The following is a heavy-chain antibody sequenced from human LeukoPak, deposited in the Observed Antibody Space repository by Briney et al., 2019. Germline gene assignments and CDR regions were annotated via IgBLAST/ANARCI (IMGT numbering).Heavy chain of an antibody. CDR3: ARDLWSTGAGVFDF. CDR2: IYSTGNT. Sequence: SETLSLTGTVSGDSISSGSYYWGWIRQSPGKGLEWIGSIYSTGNTLYTPSLKSRVAISVDTSKNSFSLNLHSVTAADTAVYYCARDLWSTGAGVFDFWGQGALVAVSS. D-gene: IGHD2-21*01. V-gene: IGHV4-39*07. J-gene: IGHJ4*02. CDR1: GDSISSGSYY.